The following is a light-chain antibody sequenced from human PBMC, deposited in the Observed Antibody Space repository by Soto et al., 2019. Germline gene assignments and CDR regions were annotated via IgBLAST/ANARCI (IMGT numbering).Light chain of an antibody. Sequence: QSVLTQPPSASGTPGQRVTISCSGSSSNIGSNYVYWYQQLPGTAPKLLIYSNNQRPSGVPDRFSGSKSGTSASLAISGLRSEDEADYDCAAWDDSLSGRVVFGGGTQLTVL. V-gene: IGLV1-47*02. CDR3: AAWDDSLSGRVV. CDR2: SNN. J-gene: IGLJ2*01. CDR1: SSNIGSNY.